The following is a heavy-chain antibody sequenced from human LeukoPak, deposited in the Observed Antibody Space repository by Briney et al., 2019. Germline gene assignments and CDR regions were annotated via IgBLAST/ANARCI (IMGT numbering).Heavy chain of an antibody. CDR2: ISTDGVNT. Sequence: PGGSLRLSCAASGFTFDYYTMYWVRQGPEKGLEWVSLISTDGVNTFYADFVKGRFTISRDNNKNSLYLQMNGLRTDDTGLYYCVKGRRRGYAYGTLESWGQGTLVTVSS. J-gene: IGHJ4*02. CDR1: GFTFDYYT. V-gene: IGHV3-43*01. D-gene: IGHD5-18*01. CDR3: VKGRRRGYAYGTLES.